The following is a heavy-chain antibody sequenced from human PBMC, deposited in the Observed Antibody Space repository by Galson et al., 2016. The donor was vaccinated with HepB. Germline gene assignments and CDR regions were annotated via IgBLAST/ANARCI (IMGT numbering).Heavy chain of an antibody. D-gene: IGHD3-9*01. CDR1: GFTFSSHS. J-gene: IGHJ4*02. CDR2: ISSSSRTI. CDR3: ARESGFDWFVDY. Sequence: SLRLSCAASGFTFSSHSMNWVRQAPGKGLEWVSSISSSSRTIYYADSVKGRFTISRDNAKNSLYLQMNSLRDEDTAMYYCARESGFDWFVDYWGQGTLVTVSS. V-gene: IGHV3-48*02.